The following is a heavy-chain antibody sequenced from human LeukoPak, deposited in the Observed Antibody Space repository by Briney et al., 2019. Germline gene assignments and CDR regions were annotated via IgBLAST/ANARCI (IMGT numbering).Heavy chain of an antibody. V-gene: IGHV4-61*02. CDR1: GGSISSGSYY. CDR2: IYTSGST. CDR3: ASTLLWFGDSPQFDY. J-gene: IGHJ4*02. Sequence: SETLSLTCTVSGGSISSGSYYWSWIRQPAGKGLEWIGRIYTSGSTNYNPSLKSRVTTSVDTSKNQFSLKLSSVTAADTAVYYCASTLLWFGDSPQFDYWGQGTLVTVSS. D-gene: IGHD3-10*01.